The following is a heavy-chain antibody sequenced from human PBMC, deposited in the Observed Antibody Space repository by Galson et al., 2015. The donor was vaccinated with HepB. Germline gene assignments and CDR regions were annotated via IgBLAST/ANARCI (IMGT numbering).Heavy chain of an antibody. Sequence: SVKVSCKASGGTFSSYAISWVRQAPGQGLEWMGGIIPIFGTANYAQKFQGRVTITADESTSTAYMELSSLRSEDTAVYYCARALQQLEYYYYGTDVWGQGTTVTVSS. D-gene: IGHD6-13*01. CDR1: GGTFSSYA. CDR3: ARALQQLEYYYYGTDV. V-gene: IGHV1-69*13. J-gene: IGHJ6*02. CDR2: IIPIFGTA.